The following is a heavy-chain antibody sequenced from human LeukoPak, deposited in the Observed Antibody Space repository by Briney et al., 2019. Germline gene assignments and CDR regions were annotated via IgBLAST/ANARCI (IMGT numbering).Heavy chain of an antibody. CDR2: IKQDGSEK. CDR3: AKDMGITMIVVVMGPHGSFDY. D-gene: IGHD3-22*01. CDR1: GFTFSSYW. Sequence: GGSLRLSCAASGFTFSSYWMSWVRQAPGKGLEWVANIKQDGSEKYYVDSVKGRFTISRDNAKNSLYLQMNSLRAEDTAVYYCAKDMGITMIVVVMGPHGSFDYWGQGTLVTVSS. V-gene: IGHV3-7*03. J-gene: IGHJ4*02.